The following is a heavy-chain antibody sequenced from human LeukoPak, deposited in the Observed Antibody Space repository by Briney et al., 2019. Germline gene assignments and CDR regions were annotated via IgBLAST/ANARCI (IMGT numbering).Heavy chain of an antibody. CDR3: VRAAPRDCSPASCSLFDT. CDR1: GFTFNNNA. J-gene: IGHJ4*02. CDR2: IMIGGDGK. D-gene: IGHD2-2*01. Sequence: GGSLRLSCAGSGFTFNNNAMSWVRRAPRKGLEWVSTIMIGGDGKHYADSVKGRFTISRDRSESTLYLQMNGLRADDTAVYYCVRAAPRDCSPASCSLFDTWGQGTLVTVSS. V-gene: IGHV3-23*01.